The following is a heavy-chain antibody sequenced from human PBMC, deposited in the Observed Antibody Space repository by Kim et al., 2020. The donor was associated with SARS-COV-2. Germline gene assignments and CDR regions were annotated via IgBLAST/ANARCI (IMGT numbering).Heavy chain of an antibody. CDR3: AKAGSGSYRDDLNGMDV. CDR2: ISYDGSNK. D-gene: IGHD1-26*01. J-gene: IGHJ6*02. CDR1: GFTFSSYG. V-gene: IGHV3-30*18. Sequence: GGSLRLSCAASGFTFSSYGMHWVRQAPGKGLEWVAVISYDGSNKYYADSVKGRFTISRDNSKNTLYLQMNSLRAEDTAVYYCAKAGSGSYRDDLNGMDVWGQGTTVTVSS.